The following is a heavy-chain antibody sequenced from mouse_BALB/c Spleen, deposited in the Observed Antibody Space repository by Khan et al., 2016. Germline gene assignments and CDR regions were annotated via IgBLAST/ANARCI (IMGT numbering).Heavy chain of an antibody. J-gene: IGHJ2*01. Sequence: EVELVESGGGLVKPGGSLKLSCAASGFTFSSYAMSWVRQTPEKRLEWVASISSGGSTYYPDSVKGRFTIYRDNARNILYLQMSSLRSEDTAMYYCARGYYDYGYWGQGTTLTVSS. V-gene: IGHV5-6-5*01. D-gene: IGHD2-4*01. CDR3: ARGYYDYGY. CDR1: GFTFSSYA. CDR2: ISSGGST.